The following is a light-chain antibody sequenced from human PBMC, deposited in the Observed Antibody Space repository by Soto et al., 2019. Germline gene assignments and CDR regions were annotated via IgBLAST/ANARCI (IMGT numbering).Light chain of an antibody. CDR1: NSDIGTYNF. CDR2: AVS. V-gene: IGLV2-8*01. CDR3: SSYAGYNKWGV. Sequence: QSALTQPPSASGSPGQSVTISCTGTNSDIGTYNFVSWYQQHPGKAPQLLIYAVSERPSGVPDRFSGSKPGNTASLTVAGLQAEDEADYYCSSYAGYNKWGVFGGGTKLTVL. J-gene: IGLJ3*02.